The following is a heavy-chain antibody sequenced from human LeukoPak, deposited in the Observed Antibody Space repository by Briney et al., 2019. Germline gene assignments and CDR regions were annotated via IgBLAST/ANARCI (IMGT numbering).Heavy chain of an antibody. V-gene: IGHV4-34*01. CDR2: INHSGST. Sequence: SETLSLTCAVYGGSFSGYYWSWIRQPPGKGLEWIGEINHSGSTNYNPSLKSRVTISVDTSKNQFSLKLSSVTAADTAVYYCARGFRGGSGPVDYWGQGTLVTVSS. CDR3: ARGFRGGSGPVDY. J-gene: IGHJ4*02. D-gene: IGHD6-19*01. CDR1: GGSFSGYY.